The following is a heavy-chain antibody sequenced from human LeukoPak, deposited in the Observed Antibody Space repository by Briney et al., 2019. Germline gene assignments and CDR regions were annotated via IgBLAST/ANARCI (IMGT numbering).Heavy chain of an antibody. V-gene: IGHV5-51*01. CDR1: GYSFTNYW. CDR2: IYPGDSDT. Sequence: GESLKISCKGSGYSFTNYWIGWVRQMPGKGLEWMGIIYPGDSDTTYSPSFQGQVTISADKSISTAYLQWSSLKASDTAMYYCARRDGYCSSTSCYADYYYGMDVWGQGTAVTVSS. D-gene: IGHD2-2*01. J-gene: IGHJ6*02. CDR3: ARRDGYCSSTSCYADYYYGMDV.